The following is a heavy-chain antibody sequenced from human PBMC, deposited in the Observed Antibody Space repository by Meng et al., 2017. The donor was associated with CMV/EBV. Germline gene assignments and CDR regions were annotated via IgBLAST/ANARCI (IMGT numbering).Heavy chain of an antibody. D-gene: IGHD2-2*01. CDR2: IYYSGST. CDR3: ARDQGYCSSTSCLEGAFDI. Sequence: SETLSLTCTVSGGSVISGSYYWSWIRQPPGKGLEWIGYIYYSGSTNYNPSLKSRVTISVDTSKNQFSLKLSSVTAADTAVYYCARDQGYCSSTSCLEGAFDIWGQGTMVTVSS. J-gene: IGHJ3*02. CDR1: GGSVISGSYY. V-gene: IGHV4-61*01.